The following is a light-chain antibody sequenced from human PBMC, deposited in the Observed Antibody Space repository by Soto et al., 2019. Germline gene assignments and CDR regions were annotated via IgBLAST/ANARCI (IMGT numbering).Light chain of an antibody. V-gene: IGKV1-39*01. CDR3: QQSYSTPPT. CDR1: QSIGRN. J-gene: IGKJ1*01. Sequence: DIQMTQSPASPSASVGDRVTVTCRASQSIGRNLNWYQQKPGKAPKLLIYTSSNLQSGVPSRFSGSGSGTDFILTIRSLQPEDFASYYCQQSYSTPPTFGQGTKVDIK. CDR2: TSS.